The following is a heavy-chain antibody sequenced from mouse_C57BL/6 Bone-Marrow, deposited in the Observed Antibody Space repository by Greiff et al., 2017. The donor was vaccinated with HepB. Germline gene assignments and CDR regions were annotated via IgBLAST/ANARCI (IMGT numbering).Heavy chain of an antibody. J-gene: IGHJ4*01. CDR3: ARELTGAMDY. Sequence: EVKLQESGPGLVKPSQSLSLTCSVTGYSITSGYYWNWIRQFPGNKLEWMGYISYDGSNNYNPSLKNRISITRDTSKNQFFLKLNSVTTEDTATYYCARELTGAMDYWGQGTSVTVSS. D-gene: IGHD4-1*01. V-gene: IGHV3-6*01. CDR2: ISYDGSN. CDR1: GYSITSGYY.